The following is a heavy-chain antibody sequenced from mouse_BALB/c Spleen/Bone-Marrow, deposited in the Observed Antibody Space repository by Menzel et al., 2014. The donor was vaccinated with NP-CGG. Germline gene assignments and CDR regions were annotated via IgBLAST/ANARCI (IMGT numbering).Heavy chain of an antibody. D-gene: IGHD2-4*01. V-gene: IGHV2-9*02. Sequence: VMLVESGPGLVAPSQRLSITCTASGFSLTSYGVHWVRQPPGKGLEWLGVIWAGGSTNYNSALMSRLSISKDNSKSQVFLKMNSLQTDDTAMYYCARSTMITEGSAYWGQGTLVTVSA. J-gene: IGHJ3*01. CDR3: ARSTMITEGSAY. CDR2: IWAGGST. CDR1: GFSLTSYG.